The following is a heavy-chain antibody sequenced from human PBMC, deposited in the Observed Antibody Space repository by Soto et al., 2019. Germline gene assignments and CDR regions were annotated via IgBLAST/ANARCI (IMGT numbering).Heavy chain of an antibody. CDR1: GFTFSNYW. J-gene: IGHJ4*02. D-gene: IGHD2-15*01. V-gene: IGHV3-74*01. CDR3: ACSRRPARLGPKGAIDY. CDR2: IDTDGSTT. Sequence: EVHLVESGGAVVQPGGSLRLSCATSGFTFSNYWMHWVRQVPGRGLVWVSRIDTDGSTTSYADFAKGRFTISSDNAKSTRSLQMNSLRAEDTAIYYCACSRRPARLGPKGAIDYWGQGTLVTVSS.